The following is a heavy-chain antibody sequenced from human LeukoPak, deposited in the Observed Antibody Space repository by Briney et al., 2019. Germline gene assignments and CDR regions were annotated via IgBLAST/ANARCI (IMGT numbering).Heavy chain of an antibody. CDR3: AKVFSAYSSGWYEYSDY. CDR1: GFTFSSYA. V-gene: IGHV3-23*01. CDR2: ISGSGGST. J-gene: IGHJ4*02. D-gene: IGHD6-19*01. Sequence: PGGSLRLSCAASGFTFSSYAMSWVRQAPGKGLEWASAISGSGGSTYYADSVKGRFTISRDNSKNTMYLQMNSLRPEDTAVYYCAKVFSAYSSGWYEYSDYWGQGTLVTVSS.